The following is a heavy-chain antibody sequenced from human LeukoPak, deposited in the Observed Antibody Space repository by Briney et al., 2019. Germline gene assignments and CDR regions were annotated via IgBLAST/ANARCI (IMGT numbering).Heavy chain of an antibody. CDR2: IRYDGSNK. D-gene: IGHD6-19*01. J-gene: IGHJ4*02. CDR1: GFAFSGYV. CDR3: AKDLKSGWLDY. Sequence: GGSLRLSCAASGFAFSGYVMHWVRQAPGKGLEWLAFIRYDGSNKYYADSVKGRFTLSRDNSKNTLYLQMNTLTAEDTALYFCAKDLKSGWLDYWGQGTLVTVSS. V-gene: IGHV3-30*02.